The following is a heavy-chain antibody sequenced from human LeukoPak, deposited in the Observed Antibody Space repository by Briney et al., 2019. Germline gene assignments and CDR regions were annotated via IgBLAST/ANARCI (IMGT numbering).Heavy chain of an antibody. V-gene: IGHV3-48*02. D-gene: IGHD4-23*01. CDR3: ARVTSGGNPYFDY. CDR2: ISTTSGTI. CDR1: GFTFSRNS. Sequence: GGSLRLSCVASGFTFSRNSMDWVRQAPGKGLEWVSHISTTSGTIYYADSVRGRFTISRDNAKNSLFLQMTSLRDEDTAVYYCARVTSGGNPYFDYWGQGTLVPVSS. J-gene: IGHJ4*02.